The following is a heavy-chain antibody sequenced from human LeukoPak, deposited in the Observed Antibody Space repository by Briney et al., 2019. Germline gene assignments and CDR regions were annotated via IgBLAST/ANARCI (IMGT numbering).Heavy chain of an antibody. Sequence: SETLSLTCTVSGGSTSSSSYYWGWIRQPPGKGLEWIGTMYYSGSTYYNPSLKSRVTISVDTSKNQFSLRLSSVTAADTAVYYCARHELLWSPDHPWGQGTLVTVSS. V-gene: IGHV4-39*01. D-gene: IGHD3-10*01. CDR2: MYYSGST. J-gene: IGHJ5*02. CDR3: ARHELLWSPDHP. CDR1: GGSTSSSSYY.